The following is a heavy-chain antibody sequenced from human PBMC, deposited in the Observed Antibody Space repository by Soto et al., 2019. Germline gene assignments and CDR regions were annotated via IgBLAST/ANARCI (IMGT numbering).Heavy chain of an antibody. Sequence: LRLSCAASGFTFSSYAMHWVRQAPGKGLEWVAVISYDGSNKYYADSVKGRFTISRDNSKNTLYLQMNSLRAEDTAVYYCARGRDYDFWSRPAWFDPWGQGTLVTVSS. CDR3: ARGRDYDFWSRPAWFDP. V-gene: IGHV3-30-3*01. CDR2: ISYDGSNK. CDR1: GFTFSSYA. D-gene: IGHD3-3*01. J-gene: IGHJ5*02.